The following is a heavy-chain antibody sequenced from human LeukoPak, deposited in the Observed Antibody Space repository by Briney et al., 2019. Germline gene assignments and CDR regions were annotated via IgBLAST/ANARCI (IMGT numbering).Heavy chain of an antibody. CDR2: ISWNSGSI. Sequence: GRSLRLSCAASGFTFDDYAMHWVRQAPGKGLEWVSGISWNSGSIGYADSVKGRFTISRDNAKNSLYLQMNSLRAEDTVLYYCARRDGLDYWGQGTLVTVSS. CDR1: GFTFDDYA. V-gene: IGHV3-9*01. CDR3: ARRDGLDY. J-gene: IGHJ4*02.